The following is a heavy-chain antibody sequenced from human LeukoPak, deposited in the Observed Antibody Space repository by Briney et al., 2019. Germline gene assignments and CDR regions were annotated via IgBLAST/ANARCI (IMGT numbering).Heavy chain of an antibody. J-gene: IGHJ6*02. V-gene: IGHV3-21*01. CDR1: GFTFTRFN. CDR2: ITSSGAYI. D-gene: IGHD3-22*01. CDR3: ARPFYYDSNGGEGMDV. Sequence: GGSLRLSGAASGFTFTRFNMNWVRQAPGKGLELVSSITSSGAYIYYADSVKGRFTISRDNAKTSLYLLMNSLGAEDTAVYYCARPFYYDSNGGEGMDVWGQGTTVAVSS.